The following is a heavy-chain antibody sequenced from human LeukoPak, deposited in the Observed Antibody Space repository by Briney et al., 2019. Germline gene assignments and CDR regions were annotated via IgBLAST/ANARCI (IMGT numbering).Heavy chain of an antibody. CDR1: GGSFSGNY. J-gene: IGHJ4*02. Sequence: SETLSLTCAVSGGSFSGNYWNWICKPPGPGLDCIGEINHSGSPNYNPTLKSQVSISVDTSKIQFLLELSSVAAADTAVYYCARAPRGRFDYWGQGTLVTVSS. D-gene: IGHD3-10*01. CDR2: INHSGSP. CDR3: ARAPRGRFDY. V-gene: IGHV4-34*01.